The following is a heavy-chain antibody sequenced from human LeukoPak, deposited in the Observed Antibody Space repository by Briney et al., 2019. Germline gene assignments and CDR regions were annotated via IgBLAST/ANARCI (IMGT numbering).Heavy chain of an antibody. Sequence: SVKVSCKTSGFTFISSAVQWVRQARGQRLEWIGWIVVGSGNTNYAQKFQERVTITRDISTSTAYMELSSLRSEDTAVYYCAADPSYSSGYRYYFDYWGQGTLVTVSS. V-gene: IGHV1-58*01. D-gene: IGHD3-22*01. CDR2: IVVGSGNT. J-gene: IGHJ4*02. CDR3: AADPSYSSGYRYYFDY. CDR1: GFTFISSA.